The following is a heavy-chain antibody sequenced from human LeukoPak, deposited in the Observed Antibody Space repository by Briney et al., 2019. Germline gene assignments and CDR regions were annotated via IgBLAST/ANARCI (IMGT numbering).Heavy chain of an antibody. CDR2: IIPIFGTV. V-gene: IGHV1-69*05. CDR1: GGLFSSYA. Sequence: SVKVSCKASGGLFSSYAISWVPQAPGQGLEGMGGIIPIFGTVNYAQKFQGRVTITTDEATSTAYMELSSLRSEDTAVNYCARQTLEYYYDSSGCRFDYWGQGTLVTVSS. CDR3: ARQTLEYYYDSSGCRFDY. J-gene: IGHJ4*02. D-gene: IGHD3-22*01.